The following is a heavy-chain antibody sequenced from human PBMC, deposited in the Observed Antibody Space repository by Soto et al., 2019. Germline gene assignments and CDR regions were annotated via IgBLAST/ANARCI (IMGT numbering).Heavy chain of an antibody. CDR1: GFTFSSYA. J-gene: IGHJ6*02. CDR2: ISGSGGST. CDR3: AKDRLPAPSGYYYYYYYYGMDV. V-gene: IGHV3-23*01. D-gene: IGHD3-22*01. Sequence: GGSLRLSCAASGFTFSSYAMSWVCQAPGKGLEWVSAISGSGGSTYYADSVKGRFTISRDNSKNTLYLQMNSLRAEDTAVYYCAKDRLPAPSGYYYYYYYYGMDVWGQGTTVTVSS.